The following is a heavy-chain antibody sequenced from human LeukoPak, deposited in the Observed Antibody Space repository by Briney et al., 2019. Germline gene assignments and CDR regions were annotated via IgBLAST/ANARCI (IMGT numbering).Heavy chain of an antibody. Sequence: GGSLRLSCAASGFTFSSYAMHWVHQAPGKGLEWVAVISYDGSNKYYADSVKGRFTISRDNSKNTLYLQMNSLRAEDTAVYYCARDTYYYDSSGYMIDYWGQGTLVTVSS. D-gene: IGHD3-22*01. J-gene: IGHJ4*02. V-gene: IGHV3-30-3*01. CDR2: ISYDGSNK. CDR1: GFTFSSYA. CDR3: ARDTYYYDSSGYMIDY.